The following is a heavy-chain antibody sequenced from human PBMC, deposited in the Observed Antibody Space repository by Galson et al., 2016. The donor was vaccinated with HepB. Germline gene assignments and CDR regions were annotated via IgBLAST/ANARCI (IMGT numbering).Heavy chain of an antibody. J-gene: IGHJ4*02. CDR1: GFTFSTYW. D-gene: IGHD2-21*01. Sequence: SLRLSCAASGFTFSTYWMSWVRQAPGKGLEWVANMNPDGTQKNYVDSVRGRFTISRDNAKNSLYLQLSGLRADDTALYYCVPEPQEAGSYSGYWGQGTLVTVSS. CDR2: MNPDGTQK. V-gene: IGHV3-7*01. CDR3: VPEPQEAGSYSGY.